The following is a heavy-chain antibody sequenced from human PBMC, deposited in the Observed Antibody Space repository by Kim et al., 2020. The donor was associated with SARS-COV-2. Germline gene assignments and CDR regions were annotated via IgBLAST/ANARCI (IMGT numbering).Heavy chain of an antibody. V-gene: IGHV3-53*01. D-gene: IGHD6-13*01. CDR2: IYSGGST. J-gene: IGHJ5*02. Sequence: GGSLRLSCAASGFTVSSNYMSWVRQAPGKGLEWVSVIYSGGSTYYADSVKGRFTISRDNSKNTLYLQMNSLRAEDTAVYYCAREGGSSSWYSWFDPWGQGTLVTVSS. CDR1: GFTVSSNY. CDR3: AREGGSSSWYSWFDP.